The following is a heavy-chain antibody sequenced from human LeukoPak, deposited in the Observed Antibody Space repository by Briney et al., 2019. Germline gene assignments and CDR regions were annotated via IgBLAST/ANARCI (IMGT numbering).Heavy chain of an antibody. D-gene: IGHD3-10*01. CDR3: ARDLVSYYGSGSYYFDY. CDR1: GYTITSYG. J-gene: IGHJ4*02. Sequence: ASVKVSCKASGYTITSYGISWVRQAPGQGLEWMGWISAYNGNTNYAQKLQGRVTMTTDTSTSTAYMELRSLRSDDTAVYYCARDLVSYYGSGSYYFDYWGQGALVTVSS. V-gene: IGHV1-18*01. CDR2: ISAYNGNT.